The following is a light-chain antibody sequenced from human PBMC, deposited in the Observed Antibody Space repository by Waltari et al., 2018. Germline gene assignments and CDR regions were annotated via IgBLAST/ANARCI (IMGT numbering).Light chain of an antibody. CDR2: LGS. CDR3: MQALESPS. CDR1: QSLLHSSGYNY. V-gene: IGKV2-28*01. Sequence: EIVMTQSPLSLPVTPGEPASISCRSSQSLLHSSGYNYLTWFLQKPGQFPQLLIYLGSIRASWVPDRFSGSGSGTDFTLQMTRVEADDVGFYYCMQALESPSFGGGTKVEIK. J-gene: IGKJ4*02.